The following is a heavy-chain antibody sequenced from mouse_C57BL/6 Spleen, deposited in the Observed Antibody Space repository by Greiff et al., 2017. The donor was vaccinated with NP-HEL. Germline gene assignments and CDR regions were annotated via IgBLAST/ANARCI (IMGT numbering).Heavy chain of an antibody. D-gene: IGHD1-1*01. CDR1: GYTFTGYW. CDR3: ARRGVGFYYGSREFAY. J-gene: IGHJ3*01. Sequence: VKLVESGAELMKPGASVKLSCKATGYTFTGYWIEWVKQRPGHGLEWIGEILPGSGSTNYNEKFKGKATFTADTSSNTAYMQLSSLTTEDSAIYYCARRGVGFYYGSREFAYWGQGTLVTVSA. V-gene: IGHV1-9*01. CDR2: ILPGSGST.